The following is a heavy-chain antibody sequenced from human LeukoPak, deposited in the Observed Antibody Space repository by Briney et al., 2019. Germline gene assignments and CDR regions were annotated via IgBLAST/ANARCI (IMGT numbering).Heavy chain of an antibody. D-gene: IGHD7-27*01. V-gene: IGHV1-2*02. CDR2: IKPNSGDT. Sequence: ASVKVSCKASGYTFTGYYMHWVRQAPGQGLEWMGWIKPNSGDTNSAQKFQGRVTLTRDTSISTAYMELSNLRSDDTAVYYCARAGTESNWGVPRADYYYMDVWAKGTTVTVSS. J-gene: IGHJ6*03. CDR1: GYTFTGYY. CDR3: ARAGTESNWGVPRADYYYMDV.